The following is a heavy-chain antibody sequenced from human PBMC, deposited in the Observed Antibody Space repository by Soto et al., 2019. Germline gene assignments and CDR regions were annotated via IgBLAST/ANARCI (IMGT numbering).Heavy chain of an antibody. CDR1: GFTFSSYW. Sequence: PGGSLRLSYAASGFTFSSYWMSWVRQAPGKGLEWVANIKQDGSEKYYVDSVKGRFTISRDNAKNSLYLQMNSLRADDTAVYYCARDKDRAQLGGNYYYILDVWGQRTTVTVSS. CDR2: IKQDGSEK. D-gene: IGHD3-10*01. V-gene: IGHV3-7*03. J-gene: IGHJ6*02. CDR3: ARDKDRAQLGGNYYYILDV.